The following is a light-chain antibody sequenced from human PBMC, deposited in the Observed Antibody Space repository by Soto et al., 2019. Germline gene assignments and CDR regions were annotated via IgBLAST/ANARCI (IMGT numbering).Light chain of an antibody. CDR3: QQYKAWPPPSEP. Sequence: EIVMTQSPATLSVSPGERATLSCRASQSVGTSLAWYQQKPGQAPRLLFYGASTRATGIPARFSGSGSGTDFTLTISGLQSEDFAVYYFQQYKAWPPPSEPLGPGTRVDI. J-gene: IGKJ3*01. CDR1: QSVGTS. V-gene: IGKV3D-15*01. CDR2: GAS.